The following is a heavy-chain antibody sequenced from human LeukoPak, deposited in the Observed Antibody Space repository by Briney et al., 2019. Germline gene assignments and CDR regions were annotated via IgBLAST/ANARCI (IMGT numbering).Heavy chain of an antibody. V-gene: IGHV5-51*01. CDR1: GYRFTSYW. Sequence: GGSLEISFKGSGYRFTSYWIGWVRPMPGKGLEWMGIIYPGDSDTRYSPSFQGQVTISADKSISTAYLQWSSLKASDTAMYYCARHLRAGYCGGDCYIDYWGQGTLVTVSS. D-gene: IGHD2-21*02. J-gene: IGHJ4*02. CDR3: ARHLRAGYCGGDCYIDY. CDR2: IYPGDSDT.